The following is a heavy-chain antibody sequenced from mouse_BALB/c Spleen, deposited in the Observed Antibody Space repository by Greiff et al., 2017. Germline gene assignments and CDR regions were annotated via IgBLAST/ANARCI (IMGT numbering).Heavy chain of an antibody. J-gene: IGHJ3*01. CDR1: GYSITSGYY. CDR2: ISYDGSN. V-gene: IGHV3-6*02. D-gene: IGHD2-4*01. CDR3: ARGGSMITTGPWFAY. Sequence: EVQLVESGPGLVKPSQSLSLTCSVTGYSITSGYYWNWIRQFPGNKLEWMGYISYDGSNNYNPSLKNRISITRDTSKNQFFLKLNSVTTEDTATYYCARGGSMITTGPWFAYWGQGTLVTVSA.